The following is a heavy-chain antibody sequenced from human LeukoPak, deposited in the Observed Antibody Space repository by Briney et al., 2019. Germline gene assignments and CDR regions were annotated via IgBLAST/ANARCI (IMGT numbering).Heavy chain of an antibody. D-gene: IGHD1-26*01. CDR3: SRESGAFCPFGY. Sequence: PSETLSLTCTVSGGSIRSSSFHWGWIRQPPGKGPDWIASIHYSGTTYYNPSLKGRVAISVDTSKNQLSLTLTSVTAADTAIYYCSRESGAFCPFGYWGQGTLVIVPP. CDR1: GGSIRSSSFH. CDR2: IHYSGTT. V-gene: IGHV4-39*07. J-gene: IGHJ4*02.